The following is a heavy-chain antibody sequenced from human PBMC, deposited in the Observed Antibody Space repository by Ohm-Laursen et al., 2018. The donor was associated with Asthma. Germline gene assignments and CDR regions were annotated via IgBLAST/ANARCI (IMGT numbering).Heavy chain of an antibody. Sequence: PGTLSLTCTVSGGSISSYYWSWIRQPPGKGLEWIGYIYYSGSTNYNPSLKSRVTISVDTSKNQFSLKLSSVTAADTAVYYCARDGGAAAGAYYYYGMDVWGQGTTVTVSS. J-gene: IGHJ6*02. CDR2: IYYSGST. CDR1: GGSISSYY. CDR3: ARDGGAAAGAYYYYGMDV. D-gene: IGHD6-13*01. V-gene: IGHV4-59*01.